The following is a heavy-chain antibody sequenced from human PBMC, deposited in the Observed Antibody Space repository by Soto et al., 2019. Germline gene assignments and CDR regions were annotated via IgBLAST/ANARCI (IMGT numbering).Heavy chain of an antibody. Sequence: QLQLQESGSGLVKPSQTLSLTCAVSGGSISSGGYSWSWIRQPPGKGLEWIGYIYHSGSTYYNPYPKSRVTMSVDRSKNHCSLKLSSVTVADTAVYYCARGVVVSAAIHYYYGMDVWGQGTTVNASS. J-gene: IGHJ6*02. CDR2: IYHSGST. V-gene: IGHV4-30-2*01. D-gene: IGHD2-2*01. CDR3: ARGVVVSAAIHYYYGMDV. CDR1: GGSISSGGYS.